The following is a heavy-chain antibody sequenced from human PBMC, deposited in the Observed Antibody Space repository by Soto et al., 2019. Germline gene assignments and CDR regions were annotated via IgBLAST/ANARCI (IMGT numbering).Heavy chain of an antibody. V-gene: IGHV3-21*01. J-gene: IGHJ3*02. Sequence: PGGSLRLSCAASGFTFSSYSMNWVRQAPGKGLEWVSSISSSSSYIYYADSVKGRFTISRDNAKNSLYLQMNSLRAEDTAVYYCAKDGYCSSTSCYESLYAFDIWGQGTMVTVSS. CDR1: GFTFSSYS. D-gene: IGHD2-2*01. CDR2: ISSSSSYI. CDR3: AKDGYCSSTSCYESLYAFDI.